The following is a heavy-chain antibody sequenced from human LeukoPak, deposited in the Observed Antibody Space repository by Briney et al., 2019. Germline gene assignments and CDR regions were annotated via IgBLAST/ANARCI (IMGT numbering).Heavy chain of an antibody. J-gene: IGHJ5*02. CDR3: ARGIVVVPAGGWFDP. CDR2: INPNSGGT. V-gene: IGHV1-2*02. D-gene: IGHD2-2*01. Sequence: ASVKVSCKASGYTFTGYYMHWVRQVPGQGLEWMGWINPNSGGTNYAQKFQGRVTMTRDTSISTAYMELSRLRSDDTVVYYCARGIVVVPAGGWFDPWGQGTLVTVSS. CDR1: GYTFTGYY.